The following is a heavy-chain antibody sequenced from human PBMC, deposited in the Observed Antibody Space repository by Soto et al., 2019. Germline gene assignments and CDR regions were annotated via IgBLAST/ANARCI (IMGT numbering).Heavy chain of an antibody. J-gene: IGHJ6*02. Sequence: GGSLRLSCAASGFTFSSYAMHWVRQAPGKGLEWVAVISYDGSNEYYADSVKGRFTISRDNSKNTLYLQMNSLRAEDTAVYYCARDPSSTIFGVVIITYYYYGMVVWGQGTTVTVSS. CDR2: ISYDGSNE. D-gene: IGHD3-3*01. CDR1: GFTFSSYA. CDR3: ARDPSSTIFGVVIITYYYYGMVV. V-gene: IGHV3-30-3*01.